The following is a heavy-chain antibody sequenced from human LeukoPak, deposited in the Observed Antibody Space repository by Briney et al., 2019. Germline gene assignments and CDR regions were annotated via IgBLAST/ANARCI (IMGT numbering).Heavy chain of an antibody. J-gene: IGHJ4*02. CDR1: GFTFGNSW. V-gene: IGHV3-7*01. D-gene: IGHD5-24*01. Sequence: GGSLRLSCAASGFTFGNSWMIWVRQAPGKGLEWVVNINQDGRDKNYVDSVKGRFTISRDNAKNSLYLQMNRLRAVDTAVYYCGNKEIWGEGSLVTASS. CDR2: INQDGRDK. CDR3: GNKEI.